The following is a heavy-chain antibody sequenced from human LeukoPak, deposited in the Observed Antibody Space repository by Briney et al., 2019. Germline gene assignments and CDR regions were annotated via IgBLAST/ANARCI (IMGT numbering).Heavy chain of an antibody. D-gene: IGHD5/OR15-5a*01. V-gene: IGHV3-7*03. CDR3: ARRGLHDY. CDR1: GFTYSDYW. J-gene: IGHJ4*02. Sequence: GGSLRLSCVASGFTYSDYWMSWVHQGPGKGLEWVATIKGDGGVKNYVDSVKGRFTISRDNAKNSVFLQMDSLRVEDTALYYCARRGLHDYWGQGTLVTVSS. CDR2: IKGDGGVK.